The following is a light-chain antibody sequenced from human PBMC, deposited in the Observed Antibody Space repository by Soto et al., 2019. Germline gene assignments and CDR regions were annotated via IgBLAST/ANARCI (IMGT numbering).Light chain of an antibody. Sequence: QPVLTQPPSASGTPGQRVTISCSGSSSSLGSNTVNWYQQLPGTAPKLLIYSNNQRPSGVPDRFSGSKSGTSASLAISGLQSEDEADYYCAAWDDSLNGPVFGGGTQLTVL. J-gene: IGLJ7*01. CDR3: AAWDDSLNGPV. V-gene: IGLV1-44*01. CDR2: SNN. CDR1: SSSLGSNT.